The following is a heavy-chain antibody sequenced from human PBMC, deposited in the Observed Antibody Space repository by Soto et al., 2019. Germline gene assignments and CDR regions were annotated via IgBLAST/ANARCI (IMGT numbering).Heavy chain of an antibody. CDR3: ARASETGTTGYFDL. V-gene: IGHV3-23*01. J-gene: IGHJ2*01. CDR1: GFTFSSYA. CDR2: ISGSTGST. Sequence: VQLSESGGGLVQPGGSLRLSCAASGFTFSSYAMSWVRQAPGKGLEWVSTISGSTGSTYYADSVKGRFTISRDNSKNTLYLQMNSLRAEDTAVYYCARASETGTTGYFDLWGRGTLVTVSS. D-gene: IGHD1-7*01.